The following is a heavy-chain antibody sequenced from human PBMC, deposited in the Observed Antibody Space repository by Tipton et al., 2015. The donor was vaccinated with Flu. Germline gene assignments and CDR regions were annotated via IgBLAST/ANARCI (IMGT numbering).Heavy chain of an antibody. CDR2: IYYSGST. J-gene: IGHJ4*02. V-gene: IGHV4-39*07. D-gene: IGHD3-22*01. CDR3: ARLRANYYDSSGYSDY. CDR1: GGSISSSSYY. Sequence: LRLSCTVSGGSISSSSYYWGRIRQPPGKGLEWIGSIYYSGSTYYNPSLKSRVTISVDTSKNQFSLKLSSVTAADTAVYYCARLRANYYDSSGYSDYWGQGTLVTVSS.